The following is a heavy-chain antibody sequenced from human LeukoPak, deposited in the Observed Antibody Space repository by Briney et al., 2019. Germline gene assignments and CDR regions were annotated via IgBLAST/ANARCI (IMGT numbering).Heavy chain of an antibody. J-gene: IGHJ4*02. CDR1: GFTFSTYG. CDR2: VRYDGGNK. D-gene: IGHD2-15*01. CDR3: AKVKPVASSQGGSYYFDS. V-gene: IGHV3-30*02. Sequence: GGSLRLSCAASGFTFSTYGMHWVRQAPGKGLEWVAYVRYDGGNKNYADSVQGRFTISRDNSKNTLYLQMNSLKVEDTAVYYCAKVKPVASSQGGSYYFDSWGQGTLVTVSS.